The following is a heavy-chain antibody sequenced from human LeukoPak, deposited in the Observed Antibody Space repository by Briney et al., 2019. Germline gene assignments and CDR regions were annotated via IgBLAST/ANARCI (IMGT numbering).Heavy chain of an antibody. Sequence: GGSLGLSCAASGFTFSSYGMHWVRQAPGKGLEWVAVISYDGSNKYYADSVKGRFTISRDNSKNTLYLQMNSLRAEDTAVYYCAKDLRYQLLSYYYYYGMDVWGQGTTVTVSS. CDR2: ISYDGSNK. CDR3: AKDLRYQLLSYYYYYGMDV. V-gene: IGHV3-30*18. D-gene: IGHD2-2*01. CDR1: GFTFSSYG. J-gene: IGHJ6*02.